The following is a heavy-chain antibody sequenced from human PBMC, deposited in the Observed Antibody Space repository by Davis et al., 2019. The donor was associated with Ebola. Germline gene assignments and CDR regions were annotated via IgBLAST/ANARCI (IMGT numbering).Heavy chain of an antibody. V-gene: IGHV3-7*01. Sequence: PGGSLRLSCEVSGFTFSSYAMSWVRQAPGKGLEWVANIKQDGGEKYYVDSVKGRFTISRDNTKNSLYLQMNSLRADDTAIYYCTRDDASGGGYLDHWGQGTLVTVSP. D-gene: IGHD3-16*01. CDR1: GFTFSSYA. J-gene: IGHJ4*02. CDR3: TRDDASGGGYLDH. CDR2: IKQDGGEK.